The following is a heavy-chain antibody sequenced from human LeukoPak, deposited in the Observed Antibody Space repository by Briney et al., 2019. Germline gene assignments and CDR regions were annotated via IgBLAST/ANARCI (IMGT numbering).Heavy chain of an antibody. J-gene: IGHJ3*02. CDR3: ARSDLYSSSSSAFDI. CDR2: IYTSGST. D-gene: IGHD6-6*01. V-gene: IGHV4-4*07. Sequence: SGTLSLTCTVSGGSISSYYWSWIRQPAGKGLEWIGRIYTSGSTNYNPSLKSRVTMSVDTSKNQFSLKLSSVTAADTAVYYCARSDLYSSSSSAFDIWGQGTMVTVSS. CDR1: GGSISSYY.